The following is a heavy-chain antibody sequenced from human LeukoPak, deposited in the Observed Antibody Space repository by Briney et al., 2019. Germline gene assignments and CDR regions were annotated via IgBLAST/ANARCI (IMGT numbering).Heavy chain of an antibody. Sequence: GGSLRLSCAASGFTFSSYSMNWVRQAPGKGLEWVSSISSSSSYIYYADSVKGRFTISIDNAKNSLYLQMNSLRAEDTAVYYCARVRYYYGSGSYYNLYYMDVWGKGTTVTVSS. CDR2: ISSSSSYI. CDR3: ARVRYYYGSGSYYNLYYMDV. CDR1: GFTFSSYS. J-gene: IGHJ6*03. V-gene: IGHV3-21*01. D-gene: IGHD3-10*01.